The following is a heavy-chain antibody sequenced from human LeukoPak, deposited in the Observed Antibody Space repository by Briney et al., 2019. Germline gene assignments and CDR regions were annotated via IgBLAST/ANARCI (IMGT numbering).Heavy chain of an antibody. CDR1: GYTFTSYY. CDR3: AREQVGGYSYGLDY. CDR2: INPNGGST. D-gene: IGHD5-18*01. Sequence: GASVKVSCKASGYTFTSYYVHWVRQAPGQGPEWMTRINPNGGSTRYAQRFQGRVTMTRDTSTSTVYMELSSLRSEDTAVYYCAREQVGGYSYGLDYWGQGTLVTVSS. J-gene: IGHJ4*02. V-gene: IGHV1-46*01.